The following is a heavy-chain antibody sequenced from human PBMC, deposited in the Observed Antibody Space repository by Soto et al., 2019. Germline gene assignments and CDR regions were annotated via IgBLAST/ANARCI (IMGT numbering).Heavy chain of an antibody. CDR2: IYYSGST. CDR3: ARMIVVVPAARSGWFDP. CDR1: GGSISSYY. V-gene: IGHV4-59*01. J-gene: IGHJ5*02. D-gene: IGHD2-2*01. Sequence: SETLSLTCTVSGGSISSYYWSWIRQPPGKGLEWIGYIYYSGSTNYNPSLKSRVTISVDTSKNQFSLKLSSVTAADTAVYYCARMIVVVPAARSGWFDPWGQGTLVTVS.